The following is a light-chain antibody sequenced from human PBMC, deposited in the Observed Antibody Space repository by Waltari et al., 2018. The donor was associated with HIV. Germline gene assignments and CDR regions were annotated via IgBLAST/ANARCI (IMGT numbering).Light chain of an antibody. Sequence: ETVLTQSTGTLSFSRGERATLSSSASQSLSTSALAWYKQKTGQAPRLLIYDASTRANGIPARCSGSGSGTAFTLTISRLEPEDFAVYYCQQYGNSPPLTFGGGTKVEIK. CDR3: QQYGNSPPLT. V-gene: IGKV3-20*01. CDR2: DAS. CDR1: QSLSTSA. J-gene: IGKJ4*01.